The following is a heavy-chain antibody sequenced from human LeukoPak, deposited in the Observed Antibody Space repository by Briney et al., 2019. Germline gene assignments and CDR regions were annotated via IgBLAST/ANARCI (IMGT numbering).Heavy chain of an antibody. CDR1: GCTLTELS. CDR2: FDPEDGET. D-gene: IGHD1-26*01. J-gene: IGHJ4*02. V-gene: IGHV1-24*01. CDR3: ATVSGSYGPFDY. Sequence: GASVKVSCKVSGCTLTELSMHWVRQAPGKGLEWMGGFDPEDGETIYAQKFQGRVTMTEDTSTDTAYMELSSLRSEDTAEYYCATVSGSYGPFDYWGQGTLVTVSS.